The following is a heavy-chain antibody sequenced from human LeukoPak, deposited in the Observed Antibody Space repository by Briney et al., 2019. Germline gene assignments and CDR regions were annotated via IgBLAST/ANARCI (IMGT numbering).Heavy chain of an antibody. D-gene: IGHD2-15*01. J-gene: IGHJ4*02. CDR2: ISYSGAST. CDR3: AKAPVTTCRGAFCYPFDY. V-gene: IGHV3-23*01. Sequence: GGSLRLSCAASGFTFSSYAMSWVRQAPGKGLEWVSGISYSGASTYYADSVKGRFTISRDNSKNTLFLQMNRLRPEDAAVYYCAKAPVTTCRGAFCYPFDYWGLGTLVTVSS. CDR1: GFTFSSYA.